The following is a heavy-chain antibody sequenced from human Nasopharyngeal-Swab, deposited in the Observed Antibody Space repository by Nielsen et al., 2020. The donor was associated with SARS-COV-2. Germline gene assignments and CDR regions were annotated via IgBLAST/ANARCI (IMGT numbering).Heavy chain of an antibody. V-gene: IGHV5-10-1*01. CDR3: ARHLPVQQLVDY. Sequence: ESLKISCKGSGYSLTSYWHSWVRQMPGEGLEWMGRLDPSDSYTNYSPSFQGHVTISADKSISTAYLQWSSLKASDTAMYYCARHLPVQQLVDYWGQGTLVTVSS. D-gene: IGHD6-13*01. J-gene: IGHJ4*02. CDR1: GYSLTSYW. CDR2: LDPSDSYT.